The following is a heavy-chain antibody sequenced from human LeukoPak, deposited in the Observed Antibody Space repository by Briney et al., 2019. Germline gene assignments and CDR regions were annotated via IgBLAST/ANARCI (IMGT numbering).Heavy chain of an antibody. D-gene: IGHD3-3*01. V-gene: IGHV1-2*02. Sequence: ASVKVSCKASGYTFTCYYMHWVRQAPGQGLEWMGWINPNSGGTNYAQKFQGRVTMTRDTSISTAYMELSRLRSDDTAVYYWARYVLRFLEWSPHFDSWGQGTLVTVSS. J-gene: IGHJ4*02. CDR2: INPNSGGT. CDR3: ARYVLRFLEWSPHFDS. CDR1: GYTFTCYY.